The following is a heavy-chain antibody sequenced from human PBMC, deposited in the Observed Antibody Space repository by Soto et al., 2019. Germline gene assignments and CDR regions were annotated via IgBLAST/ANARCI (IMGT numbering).Heavy chain of an antibody. CDR3: ARVYSGYDCLDY. CDR1: VCTFTSSA. D-gene: IGHD5-12*01. Sequence: ASLKVSCKASVCTFTSSAMHWVRQAPGQRLEWMGWINAGNGNTKYSQKFQGRVTITRDTSASTAYMELSSLRSEDTAVYYCARVYSGYDCLDYWGQGTLVTVPS. V-gene: IGHV1-3*01. CDR2: INAGNGNT. J-gene: IGHJ4*02.